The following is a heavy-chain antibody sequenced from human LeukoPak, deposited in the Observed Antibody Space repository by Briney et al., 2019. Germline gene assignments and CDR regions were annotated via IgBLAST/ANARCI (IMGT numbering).Heavy chain of an antibody. J-gene: IGHJ4*02. Sequence: GGSLLSCAASGVTLSSYAMSWARQAPGKGLEWVSGISGSGDNTYYADSVKGRFTISRDNSKNTLYVQVNSLGTEDTAAYYCAKGSYYDSSGSFYFDYWGQGTLVTVSS. CDR1: GVTLSSYA. D-gene: IGHD3-22*01. V-gene: IGHV3-23*01. CDR3: AKGSYYDSSGSFYFDY. CDR2: ISGSGDNT.